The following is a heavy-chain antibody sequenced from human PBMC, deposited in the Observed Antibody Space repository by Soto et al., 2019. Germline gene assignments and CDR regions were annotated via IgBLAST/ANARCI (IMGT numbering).Heavy chain of an antibody. Sequence: PSETLSLTCTVSGGSISSSSYYWGWIRQPPGKGLEWIGSIYYSGSTYYNPSLKSRVTISVDTSKNQFSLKLSSVTAADTAVYYCARHPLYYYDSSGYPPNPYYFDYWGQGTLVTVSS. J-gene: IGHJ4*02. V-gene: IGHV4-39*01. CDR2: IYYSGST. CDR1: GGSISSSSYY. CDR3: ARHPLYYYDSSGYPPNPYYFDY. D-gene: IGHD3-22*01.